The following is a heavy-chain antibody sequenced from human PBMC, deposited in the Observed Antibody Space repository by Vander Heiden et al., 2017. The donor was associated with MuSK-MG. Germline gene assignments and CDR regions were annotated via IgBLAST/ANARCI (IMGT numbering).Heavy chain of an antibody. V-gene: IGHV1-69*06. CDR1: GGTFSSYA. J-gene: IGHJ4*02. Sequence: QLQLVQSGAEVTKPGSSVKVSCKASGGTFSSYAISWVRQAPGQGLEWMGGIIPIFGTANDAQKFQGRVTITADKSTSTAYMEMSRVRSEDTAVYYCLYSSGYYYGDYWGQGTMVTVSS. CDR3: LYSSGYYYGDY. D-gene: IGHD3-22*01. CDR2: IIPIFGTA.